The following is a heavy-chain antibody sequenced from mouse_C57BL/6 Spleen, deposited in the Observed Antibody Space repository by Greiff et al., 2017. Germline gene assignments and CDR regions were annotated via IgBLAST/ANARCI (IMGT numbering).Heavy chain of an antibody. V-gene: IGHV1-54*01. J-gene: IGHJ2*01. Sequence: QVQLQQSGAELVRPGTSVKVSCKASGYAFTNYLIEWVKQRPGQGLEWIGVINPGSGGTNYNEKFKGKARLTADKSSSTAYMQLSSLTSEDSAVYFCARSGGNHYCDYWGKGTTLTVSS. CDR3: ARSGGNHYCDY. CDR1: GYAFTNYL. CDR2: INPGSGGT. D-gene: IGHD2-1*01.